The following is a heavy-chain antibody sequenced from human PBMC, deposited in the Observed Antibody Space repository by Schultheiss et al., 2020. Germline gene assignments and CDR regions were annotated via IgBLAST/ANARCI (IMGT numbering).Heavy chain of an antibody. D-gene: IGHD4-17*01. CDR3: ARDRSRYGDYNWFDP. Sequence: SETLSLTCAVYGGSFSGYYWSWIRQPPGKGLEWIGYIYYSGSTNYNPSLKSRVTISVDTSKNQFSLKLSSVTAADTAVYYCARDRSRYGDYNWFDPWGQGTLVTVSS. CDR1: GGSFSGYY. V-gene: IGHV4-59*01. CDR2: IYYSGST. J-gene: IGHJ5*02.